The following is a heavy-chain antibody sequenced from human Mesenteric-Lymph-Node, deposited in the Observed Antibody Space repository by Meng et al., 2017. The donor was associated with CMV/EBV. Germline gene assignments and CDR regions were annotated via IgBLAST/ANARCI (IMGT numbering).Heavy chain of an antibody. J-gene: IGHJ3*02. CDR3: SRSDTAQDAFDI. V-gene: IGHV4-39*07. CDR1: GGSISSSSYY. D-gene: IGHD5-18*01. CDR2: IYYSGST. Sequence: ESLKISCTVSGGSISSSSYYWGWIRQPPGKGLEWIGSIYYSGSTYYNPSLKSRVTISVDTSKNQFSLKLSSVTAADTAVYYCSRSDTAQDAFDIWGQGTMVTVSS.